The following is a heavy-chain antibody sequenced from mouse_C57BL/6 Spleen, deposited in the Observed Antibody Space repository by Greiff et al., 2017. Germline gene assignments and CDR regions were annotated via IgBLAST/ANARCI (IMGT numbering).Heavy chain of an antibody. CDR1: GYSFTGYY. Sequence: VQLKESGPELVKPGASVKISCKASGYSFTGYYMNWVKQSPEKSLEWIGEINPSTGGTTYNQKFKAKATLTVDKSSSTAYMQHKSLTSEDSAVYYCAKGSYGNYGAWFAYWGQGTLVTVSA. CDR3: AKGSYGNYGAWFAY. CDR2: INPSTGGT. V-gene: IGHV1-42*01. J-gene: IGHJ3*01. D-gene: IGHD2-1*01.